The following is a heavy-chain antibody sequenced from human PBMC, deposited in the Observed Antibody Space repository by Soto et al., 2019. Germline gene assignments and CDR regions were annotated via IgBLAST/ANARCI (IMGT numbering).Heavy chain of an antibody. J-gene: IGHJ3*02. CDR2: ISWNSGSI. CDR3: EKDTEGFVGVGAFVI. Sequence: ESGGGLVQPGRSLRLSCAASGFTFDDYAMHWVRQAPGKGLEWVSGISWNSGSIGYADSVKDRFTISRDNAKNSLYLQMKGLGVEDTLWYDGEKDTEGFVGVGAFVIGGQGTMVPV. CDR1: GFTFDDYA. D-gene: IGHD2-8*01. V-gene: IGHV3-9*01.